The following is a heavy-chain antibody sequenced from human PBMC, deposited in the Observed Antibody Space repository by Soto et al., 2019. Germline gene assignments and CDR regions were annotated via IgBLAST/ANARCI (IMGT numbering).Heavy chain of an antibody. CDR2: ISAYNGNT. J-gene: IGHJ4*02. V-gene: IGHV1-18*01. Sequence: QVQLVQSGAEVKKPGASVKVSCKASGYTFTSYGISWVRQAPGQGLEWMGWISAYNGNTNYAQKIQGRVTMTTDTSTSTADMELRSLRSDDTAVYYCARPVSDSGSYHNGFDYWGQGTLVTVSS. D-gene: IGHD1-26*01. CDR1: GYTFTSYG. CDR3: ARPVSDSGSYHNGFDY.